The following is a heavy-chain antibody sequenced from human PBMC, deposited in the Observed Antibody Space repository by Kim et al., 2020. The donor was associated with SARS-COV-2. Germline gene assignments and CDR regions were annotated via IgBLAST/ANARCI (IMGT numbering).Heavy chain of an antibody. CDR1: DFMFSLYS. D-gene: IGHD3-22*01. CDR2: ISNDGTKK. V-gene: IGHV3-30*04. CDR3: ARLAPGPMILSGLDF. J-gene: IGHJ6*02. Sequence: GGSLRLSCVASDFMFSLYSMHWVRQVPGKGLEWVAIISNDGTKKYHTDSVKGRFTISRDNSKNTLSLQMNSLRVEDTAVYFCARLAPGPMILSGLDFWG.